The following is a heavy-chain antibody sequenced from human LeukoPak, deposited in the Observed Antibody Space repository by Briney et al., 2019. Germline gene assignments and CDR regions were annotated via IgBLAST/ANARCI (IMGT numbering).Heavy chain of an antibody. CDR1: GARFSDHY. CDR3: AGALMVAAFDS. CDR2: ISSSGSNI. V-gene: IGHV3-11*01. J-gene: IGHJ4*02. D-gene: IGHD2-15*01. Sequence: GGSLRLSCAASGARFSDHYVSWIRQAPGKGLEWISYISSSGSNIHYADSMRGRVTISRDNANNSLTLHMSSLRAEDTAVYYCAGALMVAAFDSWGQGTLVTVSS.